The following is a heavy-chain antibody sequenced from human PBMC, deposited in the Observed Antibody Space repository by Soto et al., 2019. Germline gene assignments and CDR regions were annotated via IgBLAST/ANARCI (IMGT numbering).Heavy chain of an antibody. J-gene: IGHJ6*04. CDR2: ISHSGTT. CDR3: TRVYCSTTSCFINGMYF. D-gene: IGHD2-2*01. CDR1: GYSISSGYH. V-gene: IGHV4-38-2*02. Sequence: PSETLSLTCTVSGYSISSGYHWGWIRQPPRKGLEWIGTISHSGTTYYNPSLKSRVTISIDTSKNHLPLKLTSAIAADTPLYYCTRVYCSTTSCFINGMYFWGEGTMVTVSS.